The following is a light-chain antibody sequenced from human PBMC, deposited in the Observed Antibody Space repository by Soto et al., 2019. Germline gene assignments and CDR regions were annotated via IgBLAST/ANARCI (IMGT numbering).Light chain of an antibody. CDR3: QQYNSWPFT. Sequence: EIVMTQSPSTLSASAGERATLSCRASHSVGSDLAWYQQKPGQAPRLVIYDIFTRATGVPPRISGGGSGTAYTRTISSLQSADFVAYDDQQYNSWPFTFGRGTKVEIK. CDR1: HSVGSD. CDR2: DIF. J-gene: IGKJ4*02. V-gene: IGKV3D-15*01.